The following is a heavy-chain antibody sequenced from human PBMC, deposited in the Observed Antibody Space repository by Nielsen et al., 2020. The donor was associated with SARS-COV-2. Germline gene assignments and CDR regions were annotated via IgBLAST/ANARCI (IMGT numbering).Heavy chain of an antibody. Sequence: GGSLRPSCAASGFTFSSYAMSWVRQAPGKGLEWVSYISSSGSTIYYADSVKGRFTISRDNAKNSLYLQMNSLRAEDTAVYYCARAKTTRVTIFGVVTPGAFDIWGKGTMVTVSS. D-gene: IGHD3-3*01. CDR3: ARAKTTRVTIFGVVTPGAFDI. CDR2: ISSSGSTI. V-gene: IGHV3-48*04. J-gene: IGHJ3*02. CDR1: GFTFSSYA.